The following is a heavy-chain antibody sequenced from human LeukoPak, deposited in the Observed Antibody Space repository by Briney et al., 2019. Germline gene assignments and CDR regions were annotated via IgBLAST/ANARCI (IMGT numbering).Heavy chain of an antibody. J-gene: IGHJ5*02. V-gene: IGHV4-59*11. CDR1: GGSISGHY. CDR2: IYYTGST. Sequence: SETLSLTCTVSGGSISGHYWSWIRQPPGKGLEWIGYIYYTGSTNYNPSLESRVTISVDTPKNQFSLKLNSVTAADTAVYYCARGGSDYRNYQNWFDPWGQGTLVTVSS. CDR3: ARGGSDYRNYQNWFDP. D-gene: IGHD4-11*01.